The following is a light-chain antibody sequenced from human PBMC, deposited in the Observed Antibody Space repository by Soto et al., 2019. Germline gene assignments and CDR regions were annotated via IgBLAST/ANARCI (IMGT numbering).Light chain of an antibody. CDR2: GTS. J-gene: IGKJ2*01. Sequence: EIVMTQSPATLSVSPGERATLSCRASQSVSSKLAWFQQKPGQAPRLLIYGTSTRATGIPARFSGSGSGTEFTLTISSLQSEDFAVYYCQQYNNWPHTFGQGTQLEIK. CDR1: QSVSSK. CDR3: QQYNNWPHT. V-gene: IGKV3-15*01.